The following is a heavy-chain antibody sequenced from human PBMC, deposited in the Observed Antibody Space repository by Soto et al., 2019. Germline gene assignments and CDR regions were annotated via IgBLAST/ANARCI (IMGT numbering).Heavy chain of an antibody. D-gene: IGHD3-22*01. CDR3: ARVLFYYYDSSSPIDY. CDR1: GGSFSGYY. CDR2: INHSGST. J-gene: IGHJ4*02. Sequence: SGTLDLTSAVYGGSFSGYYWSWIRQPPGKALEWIGEINHSGSTNYNPSLKSRVTISVDTSKNQFSLKLSSVTAADTAVYYCARVLFYYYDSSSPIDYWGQGTLVTVSS. V-gene: IGHV4-34*01.